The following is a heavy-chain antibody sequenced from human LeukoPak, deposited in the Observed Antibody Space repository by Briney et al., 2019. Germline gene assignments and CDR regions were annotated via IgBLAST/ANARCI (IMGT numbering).Heavy chain of an antibody. CDR2: IVVGSGNT. CDR1: GFTFTSSA. Sequence: ASVKVSCKASGFTFTSSAMQWVRQARGQRLEWIGWIVVGSGNTNYAQKFQERVTITRDMSTSTAYMELSSLRSEDTAVYYCAADGVAAAGTDYYYYGMDGLGQGTTVTVSS. V-gene: IGHV1-58*02. CDR3: AADGVAAAGTDYYYYGMDG. D-gene: IGHD6-13*01. J-gene: IGHJ6*02.